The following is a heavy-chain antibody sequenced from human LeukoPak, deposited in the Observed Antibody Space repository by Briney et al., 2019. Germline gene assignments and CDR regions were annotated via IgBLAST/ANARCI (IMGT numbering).Heavy chain of an antibody. CDR1: GFAFSSYS. CDR3: ARAVAGPHYFDY. J-gene: IGHJ4*02. CDR2: ISSSSSYI. Sequence: GGSLRLSCAASGFAFSSYSMNWVRQAPGKGLEWVSSISSSSSYIYYADSVKGRFTISRDNAKNSLYLQMNSLRAEDTAVYYCARAVAGPHYFDYWGQGTLVTVSS. D-gene: IGHD6-19*01. V-gene: IGHV3-21*01.